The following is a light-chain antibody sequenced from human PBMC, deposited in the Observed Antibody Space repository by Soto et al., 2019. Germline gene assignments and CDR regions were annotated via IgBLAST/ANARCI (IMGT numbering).Light chain of an antibody. CDR3: QQYDGWPRT. J-gene: IGKJ1*01. CDR1: QYINTR. V-gene: IGKV3-15*01. CDR2: SAS. Sequence: ELLLTQSPATLSSFPGDRVALSCRASQYINTRLAWYQHRPGQAPRLLIYSASTRASGIPDRFSGSGSGTEFTLTISSLQSEDFAFFYCQQYDGWPRTFGQGTKVDI.